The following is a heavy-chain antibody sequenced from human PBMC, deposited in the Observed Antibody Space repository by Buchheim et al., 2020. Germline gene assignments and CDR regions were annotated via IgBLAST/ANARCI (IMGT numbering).Heavy chain of an antibody. CDR3: AREGVTGYSYVY. D-gene: IGHD5-18*01. CDR2: IYSGGSS. V-gene: IGHV3-66*01. CDR1: GFTFSSYW. J-gene: IGHJ4*02. Sequence: EVQLVESGGGLVQPGGSLRLSCAASGFTFSSYWMHWVRQAPGKGLVWVSVIYSGGSSYYADSVKGRFTISRDNSKNTLYLQMNSLRAEDTAVYYCAREGVTGYSYVYWGQGTL.